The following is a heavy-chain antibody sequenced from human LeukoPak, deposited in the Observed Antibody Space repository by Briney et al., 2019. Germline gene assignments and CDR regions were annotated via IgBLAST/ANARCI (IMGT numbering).Heavy chain of an antibody. CDR1: GYTFTSYD. CDR2: MNPNSGNT. J-gene: IGHJ4*02. CDR3: ARGTKTTVTRDY. V-gene: IGHV1-8*01. D-gene: IGHD4-11*01. Sequence: ASVKVSCKASGYTFTSYDINWVRQATGQGLEWMGWMNPNSGNTGYAQKFQGGVTMTRNTSISTAYMELSSLRSEDTAVYYCARGTKTTVTRDYWGQGTLVTVSS.